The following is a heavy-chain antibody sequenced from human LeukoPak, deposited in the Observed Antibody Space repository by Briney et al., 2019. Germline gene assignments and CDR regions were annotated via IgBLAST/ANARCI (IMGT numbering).Heavy chain of an antibody. CDR1: GFTFSSYA. CDR3: AKAIVVVPAAITYFDY. J-gene: IGHJ4*02. D-gene: IGHD2-2*01. Sequence: GGSLRLSCAASGFTFSSYAMSWVRQAPGKGLEWVSAISGRGGSTYYADSVKGRFTISRDNSKNTLYLQMNSLRAEDTAVYYCAKAIVVVPAAITYFDYWGQGTLVTVSS. CDR2: ISGRGGST. V-gene: IGHV3-23*01.